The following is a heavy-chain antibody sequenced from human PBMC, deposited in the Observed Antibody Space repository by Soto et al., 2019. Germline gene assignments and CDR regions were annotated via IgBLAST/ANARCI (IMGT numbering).Heavy chain of an antibody. J-gene: IGHJ4*02. CDR1: GASISTSSDF. Sequence: PSETLSLTCSVSGASISTSSDFWGWIRQAPGKGLEWIGNVYQSGTTRLNTSLKNRVSKFVDRSKNQFSLELNSATAADRAVYYCARQPESTSYFDYWGQGILVTVSS. CDR2: VYQSGTT. V-gene: IGHV4-39*01. CDR3: ARQPESTSYFDY. D-gene: IGHD2-2*01.